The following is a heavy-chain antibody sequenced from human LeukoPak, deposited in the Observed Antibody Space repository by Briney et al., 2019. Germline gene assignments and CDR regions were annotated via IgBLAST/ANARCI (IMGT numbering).Heavy chain of an antibody. CDR1: GGSFSGYY. J-gene: IGHJ4*02. V-gene: IGHV4-34*01. D-gene: IGHD5-12*01. Sequence: SETLSLTCAVYGGSFSGYYWSWIRQPPGKGLDWIGEVNHSGSTNYNPSLKSRVTISVDTSKNQFSLKLSSVTAADTAVYYCARSPRGYSGYDPYFDYWGQGTLVTVSS. CDR3: ARSPRGYSGYDPYFDY. CDR2: VNHSGST.